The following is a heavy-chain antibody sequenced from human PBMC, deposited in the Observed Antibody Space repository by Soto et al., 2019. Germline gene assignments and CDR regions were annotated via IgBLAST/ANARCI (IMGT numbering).Heavy chain of an antibody. V-gene: IGHV3-48*02. Sequence: PGGSLRLSCAASGFTFSSYSMNWVRQAPGKGLEWVSYISSSSTIYYADSVKGRFTISRDNAKNSLYLQMNSLRDEDTAVYYCARDVGMDVWGQGTTVTVSS. CDR3: ARDVGMDV. J-gene: IGHJ6*02. CDR2: ISSSSTI. CDR1: GFTFSSYS.